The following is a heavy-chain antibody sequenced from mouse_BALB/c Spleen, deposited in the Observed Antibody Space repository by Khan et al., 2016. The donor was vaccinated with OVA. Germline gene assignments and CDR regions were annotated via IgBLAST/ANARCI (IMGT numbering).Heavy chain of an antibody. Sequence: QIQLVQSGPELKKPGETVKISCKASGYTFTNYGLNWVKQAPGKGLKWMGWINTYTGEPTYADDFKGRFAFSLETSASNVYLQINNLKNEDTATYYCARRPYFSDVMVYWGQGTSVTVS. CDR1: GYTFTNYG. V-gene: IGHV9-3-1*01. J-gene: IGHJ4*01. D-gene: IGHD2-10*01. CDR3: ARRPYFSDVMVY. CDR2: INTYTGEP.